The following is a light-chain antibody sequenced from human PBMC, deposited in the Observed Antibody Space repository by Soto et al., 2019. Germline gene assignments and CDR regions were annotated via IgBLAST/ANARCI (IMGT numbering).Light chain of an antibody. CDR3: QQHGTSPIT. Sequence: EIALTQSPGTLSLSPGERATLSCRASQTVIHNHLAWHQQKPGQAPRLLIYGASSRATGIPDRFSGSGSGTDFTLTISRLEPEDFAVYYCQQHGTSPITFGQGTRLEIK. J-gene: IGKJ5*01. V-gene: IGKV3-20*01. CDR1: QTVIHNH. CDR2: GAS.